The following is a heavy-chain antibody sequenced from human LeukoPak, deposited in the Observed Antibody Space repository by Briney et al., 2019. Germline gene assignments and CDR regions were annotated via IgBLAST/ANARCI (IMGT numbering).Heavy chain of an antibody. CDR3: ARPLYYYGSGSSALFGY. D-gene: IGHD3-10*01. V-gene: IGHV1-8*02. CDR1: GYTFTSYD. CDR2: MNPNSGNT. Sequence: GASVKVSCKASGYTFTSYDINWVRQATGQGLKWMGWMNPNSGNTGYAQKFQGRVTMTTDTSTSTAYMELRSLRSDDTAVYYCARPLYYYGSGSSALFGYWGQGTLVTVSS. J-gene: IGHJ4*02.